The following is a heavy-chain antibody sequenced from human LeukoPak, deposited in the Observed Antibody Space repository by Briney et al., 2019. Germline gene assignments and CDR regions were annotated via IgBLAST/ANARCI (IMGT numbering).Heavy chain of an antibody. Sequence: ASVEVSCKASGYTFTGYYMHWVRPAPGQGLEWMGWINPNSGGTNYAQKFQGRVTMTRDTSISTAYMELSRLRSDDTAVYYCARLRYYGSGSYPLDYRGQGTLVTVSS. CDR2: INPNSGGT. J-gene: IGHJ4*02. V-gene: IGHV1-2*02. CDR1: GYTFTGYY. D-gene: IGHD3-10*01. CDR3: ARLRYYGSGSYPLDY.